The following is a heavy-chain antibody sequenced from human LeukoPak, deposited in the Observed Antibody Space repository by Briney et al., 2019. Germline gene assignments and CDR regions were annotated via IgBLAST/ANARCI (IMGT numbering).Heavy chain of an antibody. D-gene: IGHD5-18*01. Sequence: GRSLRLSCAASGFTFSSYGMHWVRQAPGKGLEWVAVISYDGSNKYYADSVKGRFTISRDNSKNTLYLQMNSLRAEDTAVYYCAREGSLVDSYGLSFDYWGQGTLVTVSS. V-gene: IGHV3-30*06. CDR2: ISYDGSNK. CDR3: AREGSLVDSYGLSFDY. CDR1: GFTFSSYG. J-gene: IGHJ4*02.